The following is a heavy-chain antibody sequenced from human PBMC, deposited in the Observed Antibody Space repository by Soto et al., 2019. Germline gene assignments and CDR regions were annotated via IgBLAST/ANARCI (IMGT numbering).Heavy chain of an antibody. CDR2: TYYRSRWYN. CDR3: ARDRYNTSNYYYGMDV. Sequence: SQTLSLTCAISGDSVSSNSAAWNWIRQSPSRGLEWLGRTYYRSRWYNDYAVSVRSRITINPDTSKNQFSLQLNSVTPEDKAVYYCARDRYNTSNYYYGMDVWGQGTTVTVSS. J-gene: IGHJ6*02. V-gene: IGHV6-1*01. D-gene: IGHD1-20*01. CDR1: GDSVSSNSAA.